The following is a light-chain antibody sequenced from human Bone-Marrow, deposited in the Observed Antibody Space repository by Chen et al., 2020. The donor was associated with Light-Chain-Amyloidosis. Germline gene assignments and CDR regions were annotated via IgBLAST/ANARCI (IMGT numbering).Light chain of an antibody. CDR3: ATWDSSLTVWM. V-gene: IGLV1-51*02. J-gene: IGLJ3*02. CDR1: NSNIGINY. CDR2: ENN. Sequence: QSVLTHPPSVPAASVQQVTISCSRSNSNIGINYLSWYQQLPGTTPKPLVYENNQRPSEIPDRISGSKSGTSATLGVAGHQTGDEADYYCATWDSSLTVWMFGGGTKLTVL.